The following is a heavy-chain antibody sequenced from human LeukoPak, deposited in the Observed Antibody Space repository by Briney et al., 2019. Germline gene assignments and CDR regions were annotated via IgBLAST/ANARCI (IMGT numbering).Heavy chain of an antibody. V-gene: IGHV3-23*01. Sequence: GGTLRLSCAASGFIFSSHGMNWVRQAPGKGLEWVSAISGSGGSTYYADSVKGRFTISRDNSKNTLYLQMNSLRAEDTAVYYCAKDRPYSSSWSYYFDYWGQGTLVTVSS. J-gene: IGHJ4*02. CDR2: ISGSGGST. CDR3: AKDRPYSSSWSYYFDY. CDR1: GFIFSSHG. D-gene: IGHD6-13*01.